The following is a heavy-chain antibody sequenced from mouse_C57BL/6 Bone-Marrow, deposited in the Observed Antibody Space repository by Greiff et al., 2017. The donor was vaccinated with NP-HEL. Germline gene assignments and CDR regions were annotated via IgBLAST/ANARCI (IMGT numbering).Heavy chain of an antibody. CDR3: ARLGYGFAY. J-gene: IGHJ3*01. CDR1: GYTFTSYW. CDR2: IDPSDSYT. V-gene: IGHV1-69*01. Sequence: QVQLQQPGAELVMPGASVKLSCKASGYTFTSYWMHWVKQRPGQGLEWIGEIDPSDSYTTYNQKFKGKSTLTVDKSSSTAYMQLSSLTSEDSAVYYCARLGYGFAYWGQGTLVTVSA. D-gene: IGHD4-1*01.